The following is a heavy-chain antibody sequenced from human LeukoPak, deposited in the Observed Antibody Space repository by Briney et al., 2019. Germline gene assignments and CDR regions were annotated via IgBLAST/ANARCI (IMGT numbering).Heavy chain of an antibody. V-gene: IGHV3-7*01. CDR2: IKQDGSEK. CDR3: ARGRGDYRFTPHDC. D-gene: IGHD4-17*01. J-gene: IGHJ4*02. Sequence: GGSLRLSCAASGFTFSSYWMSWVRQAPGKGLEWVANIKQDGSEKYYVDSVKGRFTISRDNAKNSLYLQMNSLRAEDTAVYFCARGRGDYRFTPHDCWGQGTLVTVSS. CDR1: GFTFSSYW.